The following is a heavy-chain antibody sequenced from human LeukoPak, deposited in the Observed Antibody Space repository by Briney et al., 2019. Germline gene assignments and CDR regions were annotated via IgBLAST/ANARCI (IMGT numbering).Heavy chain of an antibody. CDR2: IYHSGST. Sequence: SETLSLTCAVSGYSISSGYYWGWIRQPPGKGLEWIGSIYHSGSTYYNPSLKSRVTTSVDTSKNQFSLKLSSVTAADTAVYYCARIVSTMVRGVIAPSWFDPWGREPWSPSPQ. CDR3: ARIVSTMVRGVIAPSWFDP. CDR1: GYSISSGYY. J-gene: IGHJ5*02. D-gene: IGHD3-10*01. V-gene: IGHV4-38-2*01.